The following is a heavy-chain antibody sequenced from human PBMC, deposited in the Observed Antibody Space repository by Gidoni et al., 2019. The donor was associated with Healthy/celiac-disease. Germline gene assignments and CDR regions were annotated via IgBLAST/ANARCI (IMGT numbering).Heavy chain of an antibody. J-gene: IGHJ1*01. CDR1: GCPFRSSA. CDR2: MSAIGCST. V-gene: IGHV3-23*01. Sequence: EVQLLEAGGGLGQPGGCQRLSCAASGCPFRSSAMSWVRQAPGTGRGWVSAMSAIGCSTYCADSVKRRFTISIDNSKNTLYLQMNSLRAEDTAVYYCAKQEGYRYVYFSPWGQGTLVTVSS. D-gene: IGHD5-18*01. CDR3: AKQEGYRYVYFSP.